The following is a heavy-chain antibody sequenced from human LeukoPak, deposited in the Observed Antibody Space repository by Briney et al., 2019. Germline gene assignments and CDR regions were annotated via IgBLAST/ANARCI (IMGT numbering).Heavy chain of an antibody. Sequence: SEPLSLTCVVSGVSISSSNWWSWVRQPPGKGLEWIGEIYHSGSSNYNPSLKSRVTISVDKSKNQFSLKLSSVTAADTAVYYCARKADCSGGSCPTGAFDIWGQGTMVTVSS. D-gene: IGHD2-15*01. CDR1: GVSISSSNW. CDR2: IYHSGSS. V-gene: IGHV4-4*02. J-gene: IGHJ3*02. CDR3: ARKADCSGGSCPTGAFDI.